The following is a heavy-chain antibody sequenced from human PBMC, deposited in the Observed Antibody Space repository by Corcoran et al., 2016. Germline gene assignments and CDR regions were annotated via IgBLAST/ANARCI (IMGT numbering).Heavy chain of an antibody. CDR1: GYTFTSYD. CDR2: MHPNSGNT. V-gene: IGHV1-8*01. CDR3: ARGVYGGYDKNY. D-gene: IGHD5-12*01. J-gene: IGHJ4*02. Sequence: QVQLVQSGAEVKKPGASVKVSCKASGYTFTSYDINWVRQATGQGLEWMGWMHPNSGNTGYAQKFQGRVTMNSKNSISTAYMELSSLRSEDTAVYYCARGVYGGYDKNYWGQGTLVTVSS.